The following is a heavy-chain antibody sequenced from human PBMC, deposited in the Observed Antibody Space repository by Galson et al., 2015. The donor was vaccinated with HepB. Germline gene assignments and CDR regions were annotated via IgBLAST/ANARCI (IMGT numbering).Heavy chain of an antibody. J-gene: IGHJ4*02. Sequence: SLRLSCAASGFTFSSYGMHWVRQAPGKGLEWVAVIWYDGSNKYYADSVKGRFTISRDNSKNTLYLQMNSLRAEDTAVYYCARARNREGGHLDYWGQGTLVTVSS. D-gene: IGHD1-14*01. V-gene: IGHV3-33*01. CDR1: GFTFSSYG. CDR2: IWYDGSNK. CDR3: ARARNREGGHLDY.